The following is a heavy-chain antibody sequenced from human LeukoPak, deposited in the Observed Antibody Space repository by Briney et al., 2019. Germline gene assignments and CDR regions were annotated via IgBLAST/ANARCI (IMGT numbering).Heavy chain of an antibody. V-gene: IGHV3-23*01. Sequence: ETLSLTCAVYGGSFSGYYWSWVRQAPGKGLEWVSVISGGAGSTYYADSVKGRFTISRDNSKNTLYLQMNSLRAEDTAVYYCAKDLVAAKLELNWFDPWGQGTLVTVSS. CDR3: AKDLVAAKLELNWFDP. CDR1: GGSFSGYY. D-gene: IGHD1-7*01. J-gene: IGHJ5*02. CDR2: ISGGAGST.